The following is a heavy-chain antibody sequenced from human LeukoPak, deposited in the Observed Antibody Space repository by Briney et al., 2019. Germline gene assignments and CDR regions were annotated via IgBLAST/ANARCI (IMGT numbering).Heavy chain of an antibody. CDR3: AKGGGSRNFDY. CDR2: ISDSGSST. V-gene: IGHV3-23*01. CDR1: GFTFSNYA. D-gene: IGHD1-26*01. Sequence: GGSLRLSCAASGFTFSNYAMSWVRQAPGKGLEWVSLISDSGSSTYYADSVKGRFTISRDNAKNTLYLQMNSLRAEDTAVYYCAKGGGSRNFDYWGQGTLVTVSS. J-gene: IGHJ4*02.